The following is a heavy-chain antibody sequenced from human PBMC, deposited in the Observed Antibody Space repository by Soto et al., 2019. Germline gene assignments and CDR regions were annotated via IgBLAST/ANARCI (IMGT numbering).Heavy chain of an antibody. V-gene: IGHV4-31*03. CDR1: GCSIAMRGYY. CDR3: ARERYYYGSGSYSWFDY. Sequence: SVSLSLTGTGSGCSIAMRGYYWIWIRQHAGSCLEWIGYIYYSGSTYYNPSLKSRVTISVDTSKNQFSLKLSSVTAADTAVYYCARERYYYGSGSYSWFDYWGQGTLVTVSS. J-gene: IGHJ4*02. D-gene: IGHD3-10*01. CDR2: IYYSGST.